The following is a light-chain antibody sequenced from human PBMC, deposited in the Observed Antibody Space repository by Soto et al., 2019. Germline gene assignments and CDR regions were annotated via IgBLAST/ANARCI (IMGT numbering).Light chain of an antibody. Sequence: QSVLTQPPSASGTPGQRVTISCSGSSSNIGSNYVYWYQQLPGTAPKLLIYRNNQRPSGVPDRFSGPKSGTSASLAISGLRSEDGAYYYCAAWDDSLRGPVFGGGTK. J-gene: IGLJ3*02. CDR2: RNN. CDR1: SSNIGSNY. CDR3: AAWDDSLRGPV. V-gene: IGLV1-47*01.